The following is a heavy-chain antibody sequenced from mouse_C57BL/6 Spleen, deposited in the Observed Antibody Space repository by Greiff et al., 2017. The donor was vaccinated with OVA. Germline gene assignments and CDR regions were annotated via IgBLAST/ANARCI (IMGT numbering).Heavy chain of an antibody. CDR3: ARGETGYFDY. V-gene: IGHV1-64*01. D-gene: IGHD4-1*01. Sequence: QVQLQQPGAELVKPGASVKLSCKASGYTFTSYWMHWVKQRPGQGLEWIGMIHPNSGSTNYNEKFTSKATLTVDKSSSTAYMQLSSLTSEDSAVYYCARGETGYFDYWGQGTTLTVSS. J-gene: IGHJ2*01. CDR1: GYTFTSYW. CDR2: IHPNSGST.